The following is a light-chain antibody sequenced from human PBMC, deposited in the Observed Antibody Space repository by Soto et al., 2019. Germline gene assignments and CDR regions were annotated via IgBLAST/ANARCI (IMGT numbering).Light chain of an antibody. J-gene: IGKJ1*01. Sequence: EIVLTQSPGTLSLSPGERATLSCRASQSVSSSYLAWYQQKPGQAPRLLIYGASSRATGIPDRFSVSGSGTDFTLTISRLEPEDFAVYFCHQYGTSPRTFGQGTKVEIK. CDR1: QSVSSSY. CDR2: GAS. V-gene: IGKV3-20*01. CDR3: HQYGTSPRT.